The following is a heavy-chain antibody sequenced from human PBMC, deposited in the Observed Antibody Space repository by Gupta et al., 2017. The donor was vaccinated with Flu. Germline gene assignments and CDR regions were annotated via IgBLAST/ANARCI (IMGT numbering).Heavy chain of an antibody. D-gene: IGHD2-2*02. Sequence: IGEINHSGSTNYNPSLKSRVTISVDTSKNQFSLKLSSVTAADTAVYYCARGTRVNCSSTSCYTGPYYYYMDVWGKGTTVTVSS. CDR2: INHSGST. J-gene: IGHJ6*03. CDR3: ARGTRVNCSSTSCYTGPYYYYMDV. V-gene: IGHV4-34*01.